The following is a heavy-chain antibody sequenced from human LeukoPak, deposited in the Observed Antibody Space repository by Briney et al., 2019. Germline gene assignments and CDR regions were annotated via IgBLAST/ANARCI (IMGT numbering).Heavy chain of an antibody. V-gene: IGHV1-46*01. D-gene: IGHD2-21*01. CDR2: INPSGGST. CDR3: ARDESIIILWW. Sequence: ASVKVSCKASGYTFTGYYMHWVRQAPGQGLEWMGIINPSGGSTNYAQKFQGRVTMTRDTSTSTVYMELNSLRSEDTAVYYCARDESIIILWWWGQGTLVTVSS. J-gene: IGHJ1*01. CDR1: GYTFTGYY.